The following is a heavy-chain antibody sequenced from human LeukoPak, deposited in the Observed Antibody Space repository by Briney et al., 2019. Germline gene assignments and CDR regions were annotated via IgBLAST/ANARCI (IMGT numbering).Heavy chain of an antibody. D-gene: IGHD2-8*01. CDR3: AKDLAGNGMYGGLDY. CDR1: GFTFEAIG. V-gene: IGHV3-23*01. J-gene: IGHJ4*02. CDR2: ISYSGRST. Sequence: GGVLRLSGAALGFTFEAIGMTWVRKAPGKGLEGVSGISYSGRSTYSTDSVKGRFTISRDNSENTLYLQMNSLRGGDTAVYYCAKDLAGNGMYGGLDYWGQEILVTV.